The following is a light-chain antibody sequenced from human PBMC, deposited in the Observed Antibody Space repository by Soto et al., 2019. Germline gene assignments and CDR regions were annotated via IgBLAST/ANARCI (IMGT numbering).Light chain of an antibody. CDR3: QQYGSSPPSIT. CDR1: QSVSSSY. J-gene: IGKJ5*01. Sequence: EIVLTQSPGTLSLSPGERATLSCRASQSVSSSYLAWYQQKPGQAPRLLLYGASSRATGIPDRFSGSGSGTDFTLTISRLEPVDFAVYYCQQYGSSPPSITFGHGTRLESK. CDR2: GAS. V-gene: IGKV3-20*01.